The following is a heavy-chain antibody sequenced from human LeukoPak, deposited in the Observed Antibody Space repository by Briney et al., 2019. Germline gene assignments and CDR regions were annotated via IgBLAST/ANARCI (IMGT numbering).Heavy chain of an antibody. V-gene: IGHV1-2*02. CDR1: GYTFTAYY. D-gene: IGHD3-22*01. CDR3: ARDRYDSVNYYGLDV. CDR2: INPNGGAT. Sequence: ASVKVSCKASGYTFTAYYIHWVRQAPGQGLEWMGWINPNGGATNYAQSFQGRVTLTWDTSIGTASMELMRLRSDDTAMYYCARDRYDSVNYYGLDVWGQGTTVTVAS. J-gene: IGHJ6*02.